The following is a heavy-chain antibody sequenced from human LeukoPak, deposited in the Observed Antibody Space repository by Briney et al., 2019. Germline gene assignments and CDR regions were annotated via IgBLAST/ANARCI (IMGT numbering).Heavy chain of an antibody. J-gene: IGHJ4*02. Sequence: SETLSLTCTVSGGSISSGDYYWSWIRQSPGKGLEWIGFITYSGSTYYNPSLKSRVAISLDTSQKQFSLKLSSVTAADTAVYYCGRASTDGSDYWGQGSLVTVSS. D-gene: IGHD5/OR15-5a*01. V-gene: IGHV4-30-4*01. CDR3: GRASTDGSDY. CDR1: GGSISSGDYY. CDR2: ITYSGST.